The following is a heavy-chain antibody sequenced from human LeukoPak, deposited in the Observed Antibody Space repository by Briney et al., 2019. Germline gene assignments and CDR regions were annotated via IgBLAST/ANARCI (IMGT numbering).Heavy chain of an antibody. CDR2: ISSCSSYT. V-gene: IGHV3-11*06. Sequence: GGSLRLSCAASGFTFSDYYMSWIRQAPGKGLEWVSYISSCSSYTNYADSVKGRFTISRDNAKNSLYLQMNSLRAEDTAAYYCAREGSVVVPHYYFDYWGQGTLVTVSS. J-gene: IGHJ4*02. CDR1: GFTFSDYY. CDR3: AREGSVVVPHYYFDY. D-gene: IGHD2-2*01.